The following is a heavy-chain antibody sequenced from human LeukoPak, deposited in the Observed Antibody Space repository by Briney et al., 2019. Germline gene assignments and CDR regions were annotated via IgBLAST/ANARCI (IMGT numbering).Heavy chain of an antibody. D-gene: IGHD3-10*01. J-gene: IGHJ6*03. CDR3: ARYYGRGVYYYYYMDV. Sequence: GASVKVSCKASGYTFTSYGISWVRQAPGQGLEWMGWISAYNGNTNYAQKLQGRVTMTTDTSTSTAYMELRSLRSDDTAVYYCARYYGRGVYYYYYMDVWGKGTTVTISS. V-gene: IGHV1-18*01. CDR2: ISAYNGNT. CDR1: GYTFTSYG.